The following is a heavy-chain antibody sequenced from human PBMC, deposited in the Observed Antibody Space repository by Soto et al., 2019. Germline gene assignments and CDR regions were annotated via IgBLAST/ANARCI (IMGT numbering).Heavy chain of an antibody. V-gene: IGHV1-24*01. CDR3: ATDFYNWNRRAFIHAFDI. Sequence: AASVKVSCKASGYTFTSYDINWVRQATGQGLEWMGGFDPEDGETIYAQKFQGRVTMTEDTSTDTAYMELSSLRSEDTAVYYCATDFYNWNRRAFIHAFDIWGQGTMVTVSS. CDR1: GYTFTSYD. J-gene: IGHJ3*02. CDR2: FDPEDGET. D-gene: IGHD1-20*01.